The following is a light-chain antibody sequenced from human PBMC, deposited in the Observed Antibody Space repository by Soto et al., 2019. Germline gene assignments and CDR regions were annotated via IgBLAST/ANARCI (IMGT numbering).Light chain of an antibody. Sequence: EVVLTQSPDTLSLSPGERATLSCLASQAISSNVAWYQLKPGQAPRLLIYGASTRAAGIPARFSGGGSWTEFTLTISSLQSEDFAVYHCQQYNNWPETFGQGTKVDI. CDR1: QAISSN. J-gene: IGKJ1*01. CDR2: GAS. CDR3: QQYNNWPET. V-gene: IGKV3D-15*01.